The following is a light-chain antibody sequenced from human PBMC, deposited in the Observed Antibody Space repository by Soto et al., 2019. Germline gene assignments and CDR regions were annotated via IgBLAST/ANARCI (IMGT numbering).Light chain of an antibody. CDR1: SSDVGYYNY. CDR2: DVR. V-gene: IGLV2-14*03. CDR3: SSYTSSSTYV. J-gene: IGLJ1*01. Sequence: QSALTQPASVSGSPGQSITISCTGTSSDVGYYNYVSWYQQHPGKAPKLMIYDVRNRPSGVSNRFSVSKSGNTASLTISGLQAEDEADYYCSSYTSSSTYVFGTGTKVTVL.